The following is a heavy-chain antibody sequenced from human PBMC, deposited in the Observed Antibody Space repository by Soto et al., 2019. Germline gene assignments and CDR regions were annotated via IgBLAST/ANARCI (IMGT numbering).Heavy chain of an antibody. CDR2: INHSGST. CDR1: GGSFSGYY. CDR3: ARGPTRRYFDY. D-gene: IGHD6-6*01. V-gene: IGHV4-34*01. J-gene: IGHJ4*02. Sequence: PSETLSLTCAVYGGSFSGYYWSWIRQPPGKGLEWIGEINHSGSTNYNPSLKSRVTISVDTSKNQSSLKLSSVTAADTAVYYCARGPTRRYFDYWGQGTLVTVSS.